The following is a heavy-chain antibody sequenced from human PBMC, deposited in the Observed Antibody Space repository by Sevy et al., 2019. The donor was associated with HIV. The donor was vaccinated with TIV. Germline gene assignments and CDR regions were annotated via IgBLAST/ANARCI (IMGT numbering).Heavy chain of an antibody. V-gene: IGHV1-2*02. J-gene: IGHJ4*02. CDR3: ARDIPRYGGSEDLDF. CDR2: INPDNGGA. CDR1: GYSFTDYY. D-gene: IGHD5-18*01. Sequence: ASVKVSCKTSGYSFTDYYIHWVRQTPGQGLEWMGWINPDNGGANFGNKFYGRVTLTRDTSISTLYMELTGLTSADTAVYFCARDIPRYGGSEDLDFWGQGTLVTVSS.